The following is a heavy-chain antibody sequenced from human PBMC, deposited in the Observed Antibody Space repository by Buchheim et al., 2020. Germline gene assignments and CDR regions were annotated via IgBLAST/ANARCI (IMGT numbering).Heavy chain of an antibody. V-gene: IGHV4-59*01. CDR1: GGSISSFY. D-gene: IGHD3-22*01. CDR3: ARRSESSGYSWYFDL. Sequence: HVRLQESGPGLVKPSETLSLSCAVSGGSISSFYWSWIRQSPGKKLEWVGYILYSGSTTYNPSLKGRVTMSVDTSTNQLSLELTSVTAADTAVYYCARRSESSGYSWYFDLWGRGT. J-gene: IGHJ2*01. CDR2: ILYSGST.